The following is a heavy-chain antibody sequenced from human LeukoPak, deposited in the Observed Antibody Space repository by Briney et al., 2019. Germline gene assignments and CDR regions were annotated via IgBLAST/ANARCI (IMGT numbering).Heavy chain of an antibody. CDR3: ANRNSGWYFDY. V-gene: IGHV3-23*01. J-gene: IGHJ4*02. Sequence: GGSLRLSCAASGFTFSSYAMSWVRQAPGRGLEWVSAISGSGGSTYYADSVKGRFTISRDNSKNTLYLQMNSLRAEDTAVYYCANRNSGWYFDYWGQGTLVTVSS. D-gene: IGHD6-19*01. CDR1: GFTFSSYA. CDR2: ISGSGGST.